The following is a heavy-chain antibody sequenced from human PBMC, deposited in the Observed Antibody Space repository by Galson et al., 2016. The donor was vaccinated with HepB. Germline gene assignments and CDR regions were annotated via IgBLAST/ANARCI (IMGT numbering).Heavy chain of an antibody. D-gene: IGHD2-2*01. CDR2: IYWDDDK. J-gene: IGHJ4*03. Sequence: PALVKPTQTLTLTCTFSGVSLSSSGVGVGWIRQPPGKALEWLALIYWDDDKRYSPSLRSRLTITKDTSKNQVVLTMTNMDPVDTATYYCAHTAPLTSCYLVGGCYFDYWGQGTLVTVSS. CDR3: AHTAPLTSCYLVGGCYFDY. V-gene: IGHV2-5*02. CDR1: GVSLSSSGVG.